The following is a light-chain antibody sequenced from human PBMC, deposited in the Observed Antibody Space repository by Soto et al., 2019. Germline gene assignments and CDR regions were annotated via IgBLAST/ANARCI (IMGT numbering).Light chain of an antibody. CDR2: DAS. V-gene: IGKV1-33*01. CDR1: RDIGNY. Sequence: DIRLTQSPSSLSASVGDRVSITCQASRDIGNYLNWYQQKPGKAPQLLIYDASNLETGVPLRFRGSRSGTDFTFTISTLQPEDIATYFCQQNDNLFAFGPGTKVEI. CDR3: QQNDNLFA. J-gene: IGKJ3*01.